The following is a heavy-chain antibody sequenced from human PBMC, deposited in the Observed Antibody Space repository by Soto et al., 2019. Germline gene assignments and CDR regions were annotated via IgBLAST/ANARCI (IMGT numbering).Heavy chain of an antibody. J-gene: IGHJ4*02. D-gene: IGHD3-10*01. CDR1: GFTFGSYA. CDR2: VSGSGGST. Sequence: GGSLRLSCAASGFTFGSYAMRWVRQAPGKGLEWVSAVSGSGGSTYYADSVKGRFTISRDNSKNTLYLQMNSLRAEDTAVYYCARRRVIPPMLDEWGEGALVTVSS. V-gene: IGHV3-23*01. CDR3: ARRRVIPPMLDE.